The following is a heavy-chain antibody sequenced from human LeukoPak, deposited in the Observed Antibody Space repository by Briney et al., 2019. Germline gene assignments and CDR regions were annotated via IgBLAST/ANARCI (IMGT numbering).Heavy chain of an antibody. D-gene: IGHD2-21*02. V-gene: IGHV1-24*01. CDR3: ATYIVVVTAIQYYFDY. CDR1: GYTLTELS. CDR2: FDPEDGET. Sequence: LGASVKVSCKVSGYTLTELSMHWVRQAPGKGLEWMGGFDPEDGETIYAQKCQGRVTMTEDTSTDTAYMELSSLRSEDTAVYYCATYIVVVTAIQYYFDYWGQGTLVTVSS. J-gene: IGHJ4*02.